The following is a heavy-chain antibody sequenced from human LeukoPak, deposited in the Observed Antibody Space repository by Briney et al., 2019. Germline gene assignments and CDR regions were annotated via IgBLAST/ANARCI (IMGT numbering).Heavy chain of an antibody. CDR1: GGSISSYY. CDR3: ARAYHSSWYLNWFDP. D-gene: IGHD6-13*01. CDR2: IYYSGST. V-gene: IGHV4-59*08. Sequence: SETLSLTCTVSGGSISSYYWSWIRQPPGKGLEWIGYIYYSGSTNNNPSLKSRVTISVDTSKNQFSLKLSSVTAADTAVYYCARAYHSSWYLNWFDPWGQGTLVTVSS. J-gene: IGHJ5*02.